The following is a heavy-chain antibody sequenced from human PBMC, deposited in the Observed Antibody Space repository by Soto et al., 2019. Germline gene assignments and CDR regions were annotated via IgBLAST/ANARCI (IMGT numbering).Heavy chain of an antibody. CDR1: GYTFTSYD. J-gene: IGHJ4*02. Sequence: QVQLVQSGAEVKKPGASVKVSCKASGYTFTSYDINWVRQATGQGLEWMGGMNPNSGNTGDAQKFPRRVTMTRNTSIRTAYMELSSLRSEDTAVHYCARERTVAGNDYWGQGTLVTVSS. CDR3: ARERTVAGNDY. V-gene: IGHV1-8*01. D-gene: IGHD6-19*01. CDR2: MNPNSGNT.